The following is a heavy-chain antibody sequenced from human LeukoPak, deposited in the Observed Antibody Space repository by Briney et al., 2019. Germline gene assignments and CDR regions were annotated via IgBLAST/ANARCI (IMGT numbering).Heavy chain of an antibody. Sequence: SETLSLTCTVSGGSISSYYWSWTRQPPGKGLEWIGYIYYSGSTNYNPSLKSRVTISVDTSKNQFSLKLSSVTAADTAVYYCAREVSSSSHFDYWGQGTLVTVSS. CDR2: IYYSGST. V-gene: IGHV4-59*01. J-gene: IGHJ4*02. CDR3: AREVSSSSHFDY. CDR1: GGSISSYY. D-gene: IGHD6-13*01.